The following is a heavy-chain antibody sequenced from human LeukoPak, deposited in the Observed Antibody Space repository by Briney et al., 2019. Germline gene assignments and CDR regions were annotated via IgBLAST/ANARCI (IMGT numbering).Heavy chain of an antibody. D-gene: IGHD6-13*01. Sequence: GGSLRLSCAASGFTFSGSAMHWVRQASGKGLEWVGRIRSKANSYATAYAASVRGRFTISRDDSKNTAYLQMNSLKTEDTAVYYCTRTAAGAFDYWGQGTLVTVSS. J-gene: IGHJ4*02. CDR3: TRTAAGAFDY. CDR1: GFTFSGSA. CDR2: IRSKANSYAT. V-gene: IGHV3-73*01.